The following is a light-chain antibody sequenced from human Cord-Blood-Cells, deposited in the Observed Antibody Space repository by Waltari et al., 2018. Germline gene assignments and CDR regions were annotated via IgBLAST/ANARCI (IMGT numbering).Light chain of an antibody. Sequence: QSVLTQPPSASGSPGQRVTLSCSGTSSTIRSNYVYWYQQLPGTAPKLLIYRNNQRPSGVPERFSGSKSGTSASLAISGLRSEDEADYYCAAWDDSLSGWVFGGGTKLTVL. V-gene: IGLV1-47*01. CDR3: AAWDDSLSGWV. CDR1: SSTIRSNY. CDR2: RNN. J-gene: IGLJ3*02.